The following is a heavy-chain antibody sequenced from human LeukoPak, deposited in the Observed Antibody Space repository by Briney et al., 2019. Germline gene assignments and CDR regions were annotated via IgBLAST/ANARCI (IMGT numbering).Heavy chain of an antibody. Sequence: GGSLRLSCAASGFTFSSYAMNWVRQAPGKGLEWVSVISGSGASTYYADSVKGRFTISRENAKNSLYLQMNSLRAGDTAVYYCARGRGQVGYCTNGVCLYYYYYGMDVWGQGTTVTVSS. CDR1: GFTFSSYA. CDR2: ISGSGAST. J-gene: IGHJ6*02. V-gene: IGHV3-23*01. CDR3: ARGRGQVGYCTNGVCLYYYYYGMDV. D-gene: IGHD2-8*01.